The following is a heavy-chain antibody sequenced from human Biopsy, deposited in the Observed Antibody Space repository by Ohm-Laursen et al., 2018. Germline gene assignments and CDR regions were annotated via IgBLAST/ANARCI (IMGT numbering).Heavy chain of an antibody. Sequence: SETLSLTCTVSGGSISSDYWSWVRQPAGKGLEWIGRIYSNGNTNYNPSLKSRVSMSVDTSKNHFSLNLTSVTAADTAVYYCVRGVDYYDPYHYYALDVWGQGTTVTVSS. CDR3: VRGVDYYDPYHYYALDV. CDR2: IYSNGNT. CDR1: GGSISSDY. J-gene: IGHJ6*02. V-gene: IGHV4-4*07. D-gene: IGHD3-22*01.